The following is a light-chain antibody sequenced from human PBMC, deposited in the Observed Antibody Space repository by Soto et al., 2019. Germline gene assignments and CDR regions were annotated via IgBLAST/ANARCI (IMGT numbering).Light chain of an antibody. V-gene: IGLV2-8*01. CDR3: TSYLGNDIWL. Sequence: QSALTQPPSASGSPGQSVTISCTGTSSDVGADKDVSWYQQYPGKAPKLMIYEVTKRPSGVPDRFSGSKSGNTASLTVSGLQDEDEADDSCTSYLGNDIWLFGGGTKRTGL. CDR1: SSDVGADKD. CDR2: EVT. J-gene: IGLJ3*02.